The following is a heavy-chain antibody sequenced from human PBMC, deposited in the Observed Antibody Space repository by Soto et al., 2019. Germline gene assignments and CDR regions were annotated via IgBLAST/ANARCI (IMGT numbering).Heavy chain of an antibody. J-gene: IGHJ4*02. Sequence: GGSLRLSCAASGFTFSNYSMNWVRQAPGKGLMWVSRLQTDGSHPDYADSVKGRFTISRDNAKNTLYLQMNNLRAEDTAVYYCARGGDPDYWGQGTLVTVSS. CDR3: ARGGDPDY. V-gene: IGHV3-74*01. CDR2: LQTDGSHP. D-gene: IGHD2-21*02. CDR1: GFTFSNYS.